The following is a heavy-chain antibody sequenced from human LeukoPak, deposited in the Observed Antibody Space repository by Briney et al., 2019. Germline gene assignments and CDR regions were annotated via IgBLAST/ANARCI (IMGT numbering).Heavy chain of an antibody. CDR2: IYYSGST. CDR3: ARETTLTGYSSGLGFNY. J-gene: IGHJ4*02. V-gene: IGHV4-59*01. CDR1: GGSIRGYY. Sequence: SETLSLTCTVSGGSIRGYYWSWLRQPPGKGLDWIGYIYYSGSTNYNPSLKSRVTISVDTSKNQFSLKLTSVTAADTAVYYCARETTLTGYSSGLGFNYWGQGTLVTVSS. D-gene: IGHD6-19*01.